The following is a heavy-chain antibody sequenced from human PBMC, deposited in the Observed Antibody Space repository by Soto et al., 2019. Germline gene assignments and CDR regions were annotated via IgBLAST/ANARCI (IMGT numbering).Heavy chain of an antibody. CDR2: ITDTGGDT. Sequence: LRLSCVASGLTFGSRAMSWVRQAPGEGLEWVSTITDTGGDTKYADSVRGRFTMSRDNSKKTLCLQMNSLRVEDSALYYCARGSTDSYPGSRIFDFWGRGTLVTVSS. CDR3: ARGSTDSYPGSRIFDF. CDR1: GLTFGSRA. J-gene: IGHJ4*02. D-gene: IGHD3-10*01. V-gene: IGHV3-23*01.